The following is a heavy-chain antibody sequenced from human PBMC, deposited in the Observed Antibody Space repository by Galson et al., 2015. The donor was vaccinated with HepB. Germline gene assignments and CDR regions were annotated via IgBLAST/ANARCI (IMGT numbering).Heavy chain of an antibody. CDR2: IDWDGDK. V-gene: IGHV2-70*11. Sequence: PALVKPTQTLTLTCTVSGFSLTTRGMCVSWIRQPPGKAPEWLARIDWDGDKYYNTSLKTRLTVSKDTSKNQVVLTMTNMDPVDTGTYYCVRTRGTYDTWRYSVKEYYRWYMDVWGKGTMVTVSS. J-gene: IGHJ6*03. CDR3: VRTRGTYDTWRYSVKEYYRWYMDV. D-gene: IGHD2/OR15-2a*01. CDR1: GFSLTTRGMC.